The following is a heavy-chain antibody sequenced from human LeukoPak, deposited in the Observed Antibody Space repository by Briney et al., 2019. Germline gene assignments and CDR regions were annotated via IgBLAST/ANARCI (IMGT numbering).Heavy chain of an antibody. CDR1: GVSFSGYY. D-gene: IGHD4-17*01. V-gene: IGHV4-34*01. CDR3: ARNDYGDYVDY. CDR2: INHSGST. Sequence: SETLSLTCAVYGVSFSGYYWSWIRQPPGKGLEWIGEINHSGSTNYNPSLESRVTISVDTSKNQFSLKLSSVTAADTAVYYCARNDYGDYVDYWGQGTLVTVSS. J-gene: IGHJ4*02.